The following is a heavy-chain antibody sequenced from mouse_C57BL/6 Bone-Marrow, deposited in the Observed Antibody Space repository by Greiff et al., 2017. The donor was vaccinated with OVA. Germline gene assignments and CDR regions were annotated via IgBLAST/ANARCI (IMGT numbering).Heavy chain of an antibody. CDR3: ARGYYYLDY. Sequence: VKLVESGPGLVAPSQSLSITCTVSGFSLTSYAISWVRQPPGKGLEWLGVIWTGGGTNYNSALKSRLSISKDNSKSQVFLRMNRVQTDDTARYYCARGYYYLDYWGQGTTLTVSS. CDR1: GFSLTSYA. V-gene: IGHV2-9-1*01. CDR2: IWTGGGT. D-gene: IGHD2-3*01. J-gene: IGHJ2*01.